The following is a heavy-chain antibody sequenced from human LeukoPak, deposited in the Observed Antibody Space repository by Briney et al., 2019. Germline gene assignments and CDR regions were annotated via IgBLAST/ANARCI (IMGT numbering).Heavy chain of an antibody. V-gene: IGHV3-11*01. CDR3: ARARGGAVAVINY. CDR1: GFTFSDYY. Sequence: KAGGSLSLSCAASGFTFSDYYMSWIRQAPGKGPEWVSYISSSGSLIYYADSVKGRFTISRDNAKNSLYLQMNSLRVEDTAVYYCARARGGAVAVINYWGQGTLVTVSS. D-gene: IGHD6-19*01. J-gene: IGHJ4*02. CDR2: ISSSGSLI.